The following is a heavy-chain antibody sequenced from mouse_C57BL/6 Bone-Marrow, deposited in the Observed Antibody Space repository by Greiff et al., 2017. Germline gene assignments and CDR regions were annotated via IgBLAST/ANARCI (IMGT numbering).Heavy chain of an antibody. D-gene: IGHD2-4*01. CDR3: ARGGSYYDYDVSWFAY. V-gene: IGHV1-69*01. CDR1: GYTFTSSW. Sequence: QVQLQQPVAELVMPGASVKLSCKASGYTFTSSWMHWVKQRPGQGLEWIGEIDPSDSYTNYNQKFKGKSTLTVDKSSSTAYMQLSSLTSEDSAVYYCARGGSYYDYDVSWFAYWGQGTLVTVSA. CDR2: IDPSDSYT. J-gene: IGHJ3*01.